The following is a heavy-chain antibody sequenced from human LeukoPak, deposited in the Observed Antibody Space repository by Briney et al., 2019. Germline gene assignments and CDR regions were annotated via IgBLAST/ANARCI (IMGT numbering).Heavy chain of an antibody. J-gene: IGHJ3*02. CDR1: GGSISSGGYY. Sequence: PSETLSLTCTVSGGSISSGGYYWSWVRQAPGEGLEWVSSISSSSSYIYYADSVKGRFTISRDNAKNSLYLQMNSLRAEDTAVYYCAREFDWGRFDAFDIWGQGTMVTVSS. CDR3: AREFDWGRFDAFDI. CDR2: ISSSSSYI. D-gene: IGHD3-9*01. V-gene: IGHV3-21*01.